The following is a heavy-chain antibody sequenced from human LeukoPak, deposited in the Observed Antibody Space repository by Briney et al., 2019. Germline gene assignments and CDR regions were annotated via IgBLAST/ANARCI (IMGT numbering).Heavy chain of an antibody. J-gene: IGHJ6*03. D-gene: IGHD3-10*01. Sequence: SETLSLTCAVSGGSFSGYYWSWIRQSPGKGLEWLGEINHSGVASYNPSLKSRVTISLDTSTDHFSLKLSSVTAADTAVYYCARVISGYYYMDVWGKGTTVTVSS. V-gene: IGHV4-34*01. CDR1: GGSFSGYY. CDR3: ARVISGYYYMDV. CDR2: INHSGVA.